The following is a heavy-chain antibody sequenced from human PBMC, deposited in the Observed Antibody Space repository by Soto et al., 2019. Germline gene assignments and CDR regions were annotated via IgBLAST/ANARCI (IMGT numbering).Heavy chain of an antibody. J-gene: IGHJ4*02. CDR3: ASGIQLWLRRINNGYSG. CDR2: IIPMFGTA. V-gene: IGHV1-69*12. CDR1: GGTFSTYA. Sequence: QVQLVQSGAEVKKPEPSGRVSCKAPGGTFSTYAISWVRQAPGQGLEWMGGIIPMFGTANYAQRFQDRVTITADESTNTVYMELSSLRSEDTAVYFCASGIQLWLRRINNGYSGWGQGTLVTVSS. D-gene: IGHD5-18*01.